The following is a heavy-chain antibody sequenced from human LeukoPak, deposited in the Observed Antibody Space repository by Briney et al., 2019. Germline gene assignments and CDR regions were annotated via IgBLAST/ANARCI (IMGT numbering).Heavy chain of an antibody. CDR2: ISAYNGNT. Sequence: ASVKVSCKASGYTFTSYGISWVRQAPGQGLEWMGWISAYNGNTNYAQKLQGRVTMTTDTSTSTAYMELRSLRSDDTAVYYCARTTFGGVIVIPSNVDYWGQGTLVTVSS. CDR3: ARTTFGGVIVIPSNVDY. D-gene: IGHD3-16*02. V-gene: IGHV1-18*01. CDR1: GYTFTSYG. J-gene: IGHJ4*02.